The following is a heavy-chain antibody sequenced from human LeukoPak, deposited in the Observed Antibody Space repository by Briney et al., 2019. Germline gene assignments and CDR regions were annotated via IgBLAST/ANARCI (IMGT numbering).Heavy chain of an antibody. CDR3: AGGYGSGSYYTVPYYFDY. D-gene: IGHD3-10*01. Sequence: SETLSLTCSVSGYSISSGYYWGWIRQPPGKGLQWIGSIYHSGSNYYNPSLKSRVTISVDMSKNQFSLKLNSVTAADTAVYYCAGGYGSGSYYTVPYYFDYWGQGTLVTVSS. V-gene: IGHV4-38-2*02. CDR2: IYHSGSN. J-gene: IGHJ4*02. CDR1: GYSISSGYY.